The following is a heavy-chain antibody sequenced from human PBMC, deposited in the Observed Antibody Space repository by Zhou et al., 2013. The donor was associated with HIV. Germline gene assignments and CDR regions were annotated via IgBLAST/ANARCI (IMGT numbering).Heavy chain of an antibody. Sequence: QVQLVQSGAEVKKPGSSVKVSCKASGGTFSSYAISWVRQAPGQGLEWMGRIIPILGIANYAQKFQGRVTITADKSTSTAYMELSSLRSEDTAVYYCARGGDGSYSHAFDIWGQGTMVTVSS. CDR2: IIPILGIA. D-gene: IGHD1-26*01. J-gene: IGHJ3*02. CDR1: GGTFSSYA. CDR3: ARGGDGSYSHAFDI. V-gene: IGHV1-69*04.